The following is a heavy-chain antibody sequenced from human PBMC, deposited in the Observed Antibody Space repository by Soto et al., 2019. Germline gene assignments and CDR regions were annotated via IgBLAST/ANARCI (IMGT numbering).Heavy chain of an antibody. CDR2: ISWNSGSI. V-gene: IGHV3-9*01. Sequence: HPGRAIGLSSAGLVIHDDDYAVAGARHAPGKGLEWVSGISWNSGSIGYVDSVKGRFTISRDNAKNSLYPQMNSLRDDDTADSYCARGRGGRPFDVWGQRTPVTVSS. CDR3: ARGRGGRPFDV. J-gene: IGHJ4*02. D-gene: IGHD2-15*01. CDR1: VIHDDDYA.